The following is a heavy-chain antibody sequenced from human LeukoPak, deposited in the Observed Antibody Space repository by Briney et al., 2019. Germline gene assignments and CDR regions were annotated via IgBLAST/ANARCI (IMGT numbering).Heavy chain of an antibody. Sequence: ASVKVSCKASGGTFSSYAISWVRQAPGQGLEWMGRIIPILGIANYAQKFQGRVTITADKSTSTAYMELSSLRSEDTAVYYCAREKGLGSFYFDYWGQGTLVTVSS. CDR2: IIPILGIA. D-gene: IGHD3-16*01. CDR3: AREKGLGSFYFDY. J-gene: IGHJ4*02. CDR1: GGTFSSYA. V-gene: IGHV1-69*04.